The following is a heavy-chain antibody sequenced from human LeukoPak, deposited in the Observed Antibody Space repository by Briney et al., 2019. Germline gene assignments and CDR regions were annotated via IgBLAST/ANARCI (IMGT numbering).Heavy chain of an antibody. CDR3: ARDWNGRARAHRYCSSTSCYTGLFCYYYYMDV. Sequence: ASVKVSCKASGYTFTSYYMHWVRQAPGQGLEWMGIINPSGGSTSYAQKFQGRVTMTRDMSTSTVYMELSSLRSEDTAVYYCARDWNGRARAHRYCSSTSCYTGLFCYYYYMDVWGKGTTVTVSS. J-gene: IGHJ6*03. CDR1: GYTFTSYY. D-gene: IGHD2-2*02. V-gene: IGHV1-46*01. CDR2: INPSGGST.